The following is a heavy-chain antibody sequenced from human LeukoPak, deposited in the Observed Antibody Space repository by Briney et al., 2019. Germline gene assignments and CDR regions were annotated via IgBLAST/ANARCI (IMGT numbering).Heavy chain of an antibody. D-gene: IGHD3-3*01. CDR3: ARDQPLEH. Sequence: PGGSLRLSCAASGFTVSTNYMSWVRQAPGKGLEWVSVIYSGGDTYYADSVKGRFIISRDNSKNTLYLRMNSLRIEDTAVYYCARDQPLEHWGQGTMVTVSS. J-gene: IGHJ3*01. V-gene: IGHV3-66*02. CDR2: IYSGGDT. CDR1: GFTVSTNY.